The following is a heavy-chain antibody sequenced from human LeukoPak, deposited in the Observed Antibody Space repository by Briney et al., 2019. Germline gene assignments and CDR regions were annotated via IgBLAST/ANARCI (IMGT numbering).Heavy chain of an antibody. Sequence: GGSLSLPCAASGFTFRSYALHWVRQAPGKGLEWVALISYDVSNTYYADSVKGQFTISRDNSKNTLYLQMNSLRAEDTAVYYCARGRVVVTAISEYWGQGTLVTVSS. D-gene: IGHD2-21*02. J-gene: IGHJ4*02. CDR3: ARGRVVVTAISEY. V-gene: IGHV3-30*04. CDR1: GFTFRSYA. CDR2: ISYDVSNT.